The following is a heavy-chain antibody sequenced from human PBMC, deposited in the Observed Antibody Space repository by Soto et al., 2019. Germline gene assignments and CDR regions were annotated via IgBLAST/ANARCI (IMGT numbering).Heavy chain of an antibody. CDR3: AKSLSMATSFDY. J-gene: IGHJ4*02. CDR1: GFTFSSYA. CDR2: ISVTGDT. Sequence: EGQLLESGGGLVQPGGSLRLSCEASGFTFSSYAMNWVRQVPGKGPEWVSHISVTGDTYYADSVKGRFTISRDNSRNTLFLPMTSLRADDTPVYYCAKSLSMATSFDYWGQGTPVTVSS. V-gene: IGHV3-23*01. D-gene: IGHD2-21*01.